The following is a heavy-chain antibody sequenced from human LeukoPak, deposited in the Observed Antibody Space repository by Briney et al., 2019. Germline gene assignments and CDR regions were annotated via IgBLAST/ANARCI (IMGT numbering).Heavy chain of an antibody. CDR3: ARNTVEMATIHFDY. CDR2: ISSSGSTI. Sequence: GGSLRLSCAASGFTFSSYEMNWVRQAPGKGLELVSYISSSGSTIYYADSVKGRFTISRDNAKNSLYLQMNSLRAEDTAVYYCARNTVEMATIHFDYWGQGTLVTVSS. V-gene: IGHV3-48*03. J-gene: IGHJ4*02. CDR1: GFTFSSYE. D-gene: IGHD5-24*01.